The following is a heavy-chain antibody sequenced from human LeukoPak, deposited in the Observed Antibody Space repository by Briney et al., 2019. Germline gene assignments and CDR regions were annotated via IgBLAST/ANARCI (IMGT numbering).Heavy chain of an antibody. Sequence: GRSLRLSCAASGFTFSSYAMHWVRQAPGKGLEWVAVISYDGSNKYYADSVKGRFTISRDNSKNTLYLQMNSLRAEDTAVYYCARVGRDYDSSGLDYWGQGTLVTVSS. J-gene: IGHJ4*02. V-gene: IGHV3-30*01. CDR2: ISYDGSNK. D-gene: IGHD3-22*01. CDR1: GFTFSSYA. CDR3: ARVGRDYDSSGLDY.